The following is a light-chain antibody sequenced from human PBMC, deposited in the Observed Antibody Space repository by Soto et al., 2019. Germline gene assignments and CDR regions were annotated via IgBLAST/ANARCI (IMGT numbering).Light chain of an antibody. Sequence: IVLTQSPGTLSLSPGEGATLSCRASQRVDGSYLAWYQQKPGQPPRLLISRVSIRATGIPDRFSGSGSGTAFTLTISRLEPEDFAVYFCQQYADSPFTFGPGTKVEIK. J-gene: IGKJ3*01. V-gene: IGKV3-20*01. CDR1: QRVDGSY. CDR2: RVS. CDR3: QQYADSPFT.